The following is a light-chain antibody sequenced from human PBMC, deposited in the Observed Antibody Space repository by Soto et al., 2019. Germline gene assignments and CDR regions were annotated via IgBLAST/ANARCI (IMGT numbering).Light chain of an antibody. CDR3: QRYGSSPPWT. CDR1: QSLTYNY. J-gene: IGKJ1*01. CDR2: GIS. V-gene: IGKV3-20*01. Sequence: EVVLTQSPGTLSLSPGERAALSCRASQSLTYNYLAWFQQKPGQAPRLLIYGISNRATGIPDRFSGSGSGTDFTLTTSRLEPEDFAVYYCQRYGSSPPWTFGQGTKVEIK.